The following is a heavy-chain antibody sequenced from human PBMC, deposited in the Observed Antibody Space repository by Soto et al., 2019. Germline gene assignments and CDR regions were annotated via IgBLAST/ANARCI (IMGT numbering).Heavy chain of an antibody. CDR3: AHRLTVAYCGGDCSYDWFDP. CDR1: GFSLSTSGVG. V-gene: IGHV2-5*02. CDR2: IYWDDDK. D-gene: IGHD2-21*02. J-gene: IGHJ5*02. Sequence: QITLKESGPTLVKPTQTLTLTCTFSGFSLSTSGVGVGWIRQPPGKALEWLALIYWDDDKRYSPSLKSRLTNTKDTSKNQVVLTMTNMDPVDTATYSCAHRLTVAYCGGDCSYDWFDPWGQGTLVTVSS.